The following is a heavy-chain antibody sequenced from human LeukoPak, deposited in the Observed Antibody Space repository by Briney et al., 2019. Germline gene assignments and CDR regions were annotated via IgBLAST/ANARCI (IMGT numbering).Heavy chain of an antibody. V-gene: IGHV1-18*01. Sequence: ASVKVSCKASGYTFTSYGISWVRQAPGQGLEWMGWISAYNGNTNYAQKLQGRVTMTTDTSTSTAYMELRSLRSDDTAVYYCARDNDYGDLRVADYFDYWGQGTLVTVSS. J-gene: IGHJ4*02. CDR3: ARDNDYGDLRVADYFDY. D-gene: IGHD4-17*01. CDR2: ISAYNGNT. CDR1: GYTFTSYG.